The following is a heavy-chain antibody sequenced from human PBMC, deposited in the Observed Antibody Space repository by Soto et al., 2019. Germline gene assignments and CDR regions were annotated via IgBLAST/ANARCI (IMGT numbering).Heavy chain of an antibody. CDR2: ISSSARTI. J-gene: IGHJ4*02. V-gene: IGHV3-48*03. CDR1: GFTFSSYE. CDR3: GRDNPTAHSNTLDY. D-gene: IGHD7-27*01. Sequence: GGSLRLSCAASGFTFSSYEMNWVRQAPGKGLEWVSYISSSARTIYYADSVKGRFTVSRDNAKNSLYLQMTSLRAEDTAVYYFGRDNPTAHSNTLDYWGQGTLVTVSS.